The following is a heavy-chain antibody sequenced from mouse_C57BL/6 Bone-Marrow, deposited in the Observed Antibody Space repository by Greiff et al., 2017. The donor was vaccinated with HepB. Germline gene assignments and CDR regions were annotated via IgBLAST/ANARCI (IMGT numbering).Heavy chain of an antibody. Sequence: VKLVESGPELVKPGASVKLSCKASGYTFTSYDINWVKQRPGQGLEWIGWIYPRDGSTKYNEKFKGKATLTVDTSSSTAYMELHSLTSEDSAVYFGARGGGDDYWGQGTTLTVSS. J-gene: IGHJ2*01. CDR2: IYPRDGST. CDR1: GYTFTSYD. CDR3: ARGGGDDY. V-gene: IGHV1-85*01.